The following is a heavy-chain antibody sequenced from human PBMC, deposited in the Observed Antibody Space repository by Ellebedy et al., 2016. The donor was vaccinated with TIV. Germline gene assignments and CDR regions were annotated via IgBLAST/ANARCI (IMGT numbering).Heavy chain of an antibody. Sequence: GGSLRLSCAASGFTFSSFAMNWLRQAPGKGLEWVSGISGGGSSTNYADSVKGRFTISRDNSKNTLYLQMDSLRAEGTALYYCAKDRGSGWYENWFDPWGQGTLVTVSS. CDR3: AKDRGSGWYENWFDP. D-gene: IGHD6-19*01. CDR2: ISGGGSST. J-gene: IGHJ5*02. CDR1: GFTFSSFA. V-gene: IGHV3-23*01.